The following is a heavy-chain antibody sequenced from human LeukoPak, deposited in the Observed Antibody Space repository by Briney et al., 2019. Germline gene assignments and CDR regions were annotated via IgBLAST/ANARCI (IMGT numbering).Heavy chain of an antibody. V-gene: IGHV3-30*04. CDR1: GFTFSSYA. CDR2: ISYDGSNK. J-gene: IGHJ4*02. D-gene: IGHD6-6*01. Sequence: GGSLRLSCAASGFTFSSYAVHWVRQAPGKGLEWVAVISYDGSNKYYADSVKGRFTISRDNSKNTLYLQMNSLRAEDTAVYYCARSYSSSSVVDYWGQGTLVTVSS. CDR3: ARSYSSSSVVDY.